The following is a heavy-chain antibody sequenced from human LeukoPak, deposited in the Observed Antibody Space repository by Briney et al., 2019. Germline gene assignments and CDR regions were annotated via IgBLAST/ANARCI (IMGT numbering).Heavy chain of an antibody. CDR1: GFTFSSYS. V-gene: IGHV3-21*01. J-gene: IGHJ2*01. CDR3: ARHVQEPNWYFDL. CDR2: ISSSSSYI. D-gene: IGHD1-1*01. Sequence: GGSLRLSCAASGFTFSSYSMNWVRQAPGKGLEWVSSISSSSSYIYYADSVKGRFTISRDNAKDSLYLQMNSLRAEDTAVYYCARHVQEPNWYFDLWGRGTLVTVSS.